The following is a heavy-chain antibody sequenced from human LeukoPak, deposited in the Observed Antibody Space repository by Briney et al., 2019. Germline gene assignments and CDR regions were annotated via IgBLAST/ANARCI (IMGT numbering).Heavy chain of an antibody. CDR2: ISSNGGST. V-gene: IGHV3-64*01. J-gene: IGHJ4*02. CDR1: GFTFSSYA. D-gene: IGHD2-15*01. Sequence: PGGSLRLSCAASGFTFSSYAMHWVRQAPGKGLEYVSAISSNGGSTYYANSVKGRFTISRDNSKNTLYLQMGSLRAEDMAVYYCAKEGGYCSGGSCYRGYFDYWGQGTLVTVSS. CDR3: AKEGGYCSGGSCYRGYFDY.